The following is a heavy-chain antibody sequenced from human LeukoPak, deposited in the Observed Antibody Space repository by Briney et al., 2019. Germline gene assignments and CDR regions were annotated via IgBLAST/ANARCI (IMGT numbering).Heavy chain of an antibody. CDR1: GFTFSTYA. CDR2: ISGSGDNT. CDR3: AKERDSKGYFDY. V-gene: IGHV3-23*01. D-gene: IGHD2-15*01. Sequence: LAGGSLRLSCAASGFTFSTYAMRWVRQAPGKGLEGVSAISGSGDNTYYIDSVKGRFTISRDNSKNTLYLQMNSLRAEDTAVYCCAKERDSKGYFDYWGQGTLVTVSS. J-gene: IGHJ4*02.